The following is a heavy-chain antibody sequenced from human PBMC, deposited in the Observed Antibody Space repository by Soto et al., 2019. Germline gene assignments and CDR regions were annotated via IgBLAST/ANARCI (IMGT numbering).Heavy chain of an antibody. J-gene: IGHJ6*02. CDR2: IKQDGSEK. CDR1: GFTFSSYW. CDR3: ARALQLGYCSSTSCSPEGAGMDV. V-gene: IGHV3-7*03. D-gene: IGHD2-2*01. Sequence: GGSLRLSCAASGFTFSSYWMSWVRQAPGKGLEWVANIKQDGSEKYYVDSVKGRFTISRDNAKNSLYLQMNSLRAEDTAVYYCARALQLGYCSSTSCSPEGAGMDVWGQGTTVTVSS.